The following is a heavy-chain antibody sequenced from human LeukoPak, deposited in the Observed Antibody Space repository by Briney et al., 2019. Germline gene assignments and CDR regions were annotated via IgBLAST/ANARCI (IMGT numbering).Heavy chain of an antibody. Sequence: GGSLRLSCAASGFTFSSDSMNWVRQAPGKRLGWVSSISSSSSYIYYADSVKGRFTISRDNAKNSLYLQMNSLRAEDTAVYYCARAPTYDSSGYYLYWGQGTLVTVSS. CDR3: ARAPTYDSSGYYLY. V-gene: IGHV3-21*01. CDR2: ISSSSSYI. J-gene: IGHJ4*02. D-gene: IGHD3-22*01. CDR1: GFTFSSDS.